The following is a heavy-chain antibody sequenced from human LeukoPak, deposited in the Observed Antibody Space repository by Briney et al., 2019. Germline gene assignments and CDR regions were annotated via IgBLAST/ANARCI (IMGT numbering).Heavy chain of an antibody. D-gene: IGHD6-6*01. V-gene: IGHV3-7*01. CDR1: GFTFSSYW. J-gene: IGHJ4*02. CDR3: ARGQSTPYSSSSYYFDY. Sequence: PGGSPRLSCAASGFTFSSYWMSWVRQAPGKGLEWVANIKQDGSEKYYVDSVKGRFTISRDNAKNSLYLQMNSLRAEDTAVYYCARGQSTPYSSSSYYFDYWGQGTLVTVSS. CDR2: IKQDGSEK.